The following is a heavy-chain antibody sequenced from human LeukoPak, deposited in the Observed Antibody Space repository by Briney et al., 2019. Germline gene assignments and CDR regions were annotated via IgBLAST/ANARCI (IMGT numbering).Heavy chain of an antibody. V-gene: IGHV3-66*01. CDR2: IYSGGST. Sequence: PGGSLRLSCAASGFTVSSNYMSWVRQAPGKGLEWVSVIYSGGSTYYADSVKGRFTISRDNSKNTLYLQMNSLRAEDTAVYYCARGRKIAVAGNWFGPWGQGTLVTVSS. J-gene: IGHJ5*02. CDR3: ARGRKIAVAGNWFGP. D-gene: IGHD6-19*01. CDR1: GFTVSSNY.